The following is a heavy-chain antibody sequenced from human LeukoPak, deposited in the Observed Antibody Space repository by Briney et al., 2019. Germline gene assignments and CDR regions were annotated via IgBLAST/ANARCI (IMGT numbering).Heavy chain of an antibody. CDR3: ARDRRYGSGNYDY. J-gene: IGHJ4*02. D-gene: IGHD3-10*01. CDR2: INPNSGGT. CDR1: GYTFTGYY. Sequence: ASVKVSCKASGYTFTGYYMHWVRQAPGQGLEWMGWINPNSGGTNYAQKFQGRVTMTRDTSISTAYMELSRLRSDDTAVYYCARDRRYGSGNYDYWGQGTQVTVSS. V-gene: IGHV1-2*02.